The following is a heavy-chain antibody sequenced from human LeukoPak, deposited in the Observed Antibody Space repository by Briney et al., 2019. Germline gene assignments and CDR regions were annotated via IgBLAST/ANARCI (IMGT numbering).Heavy chain of an antibody. J-gene: IGHJ3*02. Sequence: PGGSLRLSCAASGFTFSSYAMSWVRQAPGKGLEWVSALSGSGGSTYYADSVKGRFTISRDNSKNTLYLQMNSLRAEDTAVYYCAKPPPDIVLMMFDAFDIWGQGTVVTVSS. CDR1: GFTFSSYA. CDR2: LSGSGGST. V-gene: IGHV3-23*01. D-gene: IGHD2-8*01. CDR3: AKPPPDIVLMMFDAFDI.